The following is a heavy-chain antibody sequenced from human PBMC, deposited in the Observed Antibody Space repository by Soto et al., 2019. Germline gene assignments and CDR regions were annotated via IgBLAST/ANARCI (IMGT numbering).Heavy chain of an antibody. J-gene: IGHJ4*02. V-gene: IGHV4-39*01. CDR3: VRHPGYAVPTVYATHYFNY. D-gene: IGHD2-8*01. CDR1: GDSVSSNNYY. CDR2: IYYTGST. Sequence: QLQLQESGPGLVKPSETLSLTCTVSGDSVSSNNYYCGWIRQPPGKGLEWIGSIYYTGSTYYNPSLESRVTMSIDTSKSQFSLRLSSVTAADTAVYYRVRHPGYAVPTVYATHYFNYWGQGILVTVST.